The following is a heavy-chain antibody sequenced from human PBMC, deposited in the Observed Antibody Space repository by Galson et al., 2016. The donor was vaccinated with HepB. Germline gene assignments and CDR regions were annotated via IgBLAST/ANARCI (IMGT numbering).Heavy chain of an antibody. CDR3: ARGGGRFKGRFFDWPRRPLDI. CDR1: GGSFSDYY. D-gene: IGHD3-9*01. J-gene: IGHJ3*02. CDR2: INHRGST. Sequence: SETLSLTCAVYGGSFSDYYWSWIRQSPGKGLEWIGDINHRGSTNYNPSLKSRLTIPVDTSNNQLSLKLNSLTAADTAVYYCARGGGRFKGRFFDWPRRPLDIWGQGTMVTVSS. V-gene: IGHV4-34*01.